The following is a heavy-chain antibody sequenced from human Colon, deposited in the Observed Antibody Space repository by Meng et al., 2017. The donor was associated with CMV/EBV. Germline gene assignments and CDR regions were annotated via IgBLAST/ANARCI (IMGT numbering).Heavy chain of an antibody. V-gene: IGHV4-39*01. J-gene: IGHJ6*02. CDR1: GASITSSTYY. Sequence: LRLSCTVSGASITSSTYYWTWIRQPPGKGLEWIRSIYFSGTSFYKSSLTSQVTISIDTSKSQLSLKVNSVTAADTAVYYCARSLSRYYFAMDVWGQGTTVTVSS. CDR3: ARSLSRYYFAMDV. D-gene: IGHD3-16*01. CDR2: IYFSGTS.